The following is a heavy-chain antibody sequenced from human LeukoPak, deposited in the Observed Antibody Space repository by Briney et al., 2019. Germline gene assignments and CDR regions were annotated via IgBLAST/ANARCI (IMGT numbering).Heavy chain of an antibody. CDR2: ISSGTSVI. Sequence: PGGSLRLSCAASGFPFSSYSMNWVRQAPGKGLEWVSSISSGTSVIYYADSVKGRFTISRDNAKNSLYLQMNSLRAEDTAVYYCARGTTALMDVWGKGTTVTISS. V-gene: IGHV3-21*01. D-gene: IGHD2-21*02. CDR1: GFPFSSYS. CDR3: ARGTTALMDV. J-gene: IGHJ6*03.